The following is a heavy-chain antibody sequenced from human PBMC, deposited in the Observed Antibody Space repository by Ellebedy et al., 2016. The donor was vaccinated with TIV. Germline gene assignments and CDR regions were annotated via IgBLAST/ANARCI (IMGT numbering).Heavy chain of an antibody. Sequence: GESLKISCKGSRDTFAKYGISWVRQEPGKGLQWVGRIYPSDPDVRYSPFFRDRVTISRDQSLTTAYLPLKKLEVSDSAVYYCAKLNPSMNDYFGLTLWGQGTTVTVSS. J-gene: IGHJ6*02. CDR3: AKLNPSMNDYFGLTL. V-gene: IGHV5-10-1*01. CDR1: RDTFAKYG. CDR2: IYPSDPDV. D-gene: IGHD1-1*01.